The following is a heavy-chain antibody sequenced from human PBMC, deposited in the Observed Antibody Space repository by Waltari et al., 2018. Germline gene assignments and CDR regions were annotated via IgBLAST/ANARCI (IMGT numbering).Heavy chain of an antibody. J-gene: IGHJ4*02. V-gene: IGHV1-69*04. CDR1: GDIFKSRP. CDR3: TRDPPNRVAGVVDY. CDR2: INPMFGIT. D-gene: IGHD6-19*01. Sequence: QDQLIQSRAEERKPGSSVKVSCQALGDIFKSRPINWVRKAPGQGLEYMGRINPMFGITNYAQNFQGRLKITADKSTKTAYMELNSLRFDDTAIYYCTRDPPNRVAGVVDYWGQGTLVTVSS.